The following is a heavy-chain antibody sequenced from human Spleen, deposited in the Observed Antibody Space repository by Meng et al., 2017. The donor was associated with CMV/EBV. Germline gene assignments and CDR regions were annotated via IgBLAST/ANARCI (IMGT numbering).Heavy chain of an antibody. J-gene: IGHJ6*02. CDR3: AKDYTYDILTGYYNYYYYYGMDV. D-gene: IGHD3-9*01. CDR1: GFSFSSFA. V-gene: IGHV3-23*01. CDR2: ICGSGGST. Sequence: GGSLRLSCAASGFSFSSFAMSWVRQAPGKGLEWVSAICGSGGSTYYADSVKGRFTISRDNSKNPPYLQMNSQRAEDTAVYFCAKDYTYDILTGYYNYYYYYGMDVWGQGTTVTVS.